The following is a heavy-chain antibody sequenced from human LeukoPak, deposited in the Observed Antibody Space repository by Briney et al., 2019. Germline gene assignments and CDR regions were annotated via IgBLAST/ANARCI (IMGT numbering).Heavy chain of an antibody. Sequence: GGSLRLSCTASGFTFSSYAMSWVRQAPGKGLKWVSSISDSGDTTYYADSVKGLFTISRDNSKNTLYLQMNSLRAEDTAVYYCARAVRSGSDFDYWGQGTLVTVSS. CDR3: ARAVRSGSDFDY. CDR2: ISDSGDTT. D-gene: IGHD3-3*01. V-gene: IGHV3-23*01. J-gene: IGHJ4*02. CDR1: GFTFSSYA.